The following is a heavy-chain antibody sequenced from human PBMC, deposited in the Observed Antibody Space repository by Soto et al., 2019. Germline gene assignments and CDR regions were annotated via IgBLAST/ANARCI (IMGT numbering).Heavy chain of an antibody. Sequence: SVKVSCKASGGTFSSYAISWVRQAPGQGLEWMGGIIPIFGTANYAQKFQGRVTITADESTSTAYMELSSLRSEDTAVYYCAREEMATTHDAFDIWGQGTMVTVSS. CDR2: IIPIFGTA. CDR3: AREEMATTHDAFDI. CDR1: GGTFSSYA. D-gene: IGHD5-12*01. V-gene: IGHV1-69*13. J-gene: IGHJ3*02.